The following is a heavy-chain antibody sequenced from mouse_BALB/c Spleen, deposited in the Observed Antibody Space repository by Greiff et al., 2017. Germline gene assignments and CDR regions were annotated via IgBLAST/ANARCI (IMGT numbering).Heavy chain of an antibody. D-gene: IGHD5-5*01. CDR3: ARRGNYLYAMDC. Sequence: EVKLQESGPGLVKPSQSLSLTCSVTGYSITSGYYWNWIRQFPGNKLEWMGYISYDGSNNYNPSLKNRISITRDTSKNQFFLKLNSVTTEDTATYYCARRGNYLYAMDCWGQGTSVTVSS. CDR2: ISYDGSN. CDR1: GYSITSGYY. J-gene: IGHJ4*01. V-gene: IGHV3-6*02.